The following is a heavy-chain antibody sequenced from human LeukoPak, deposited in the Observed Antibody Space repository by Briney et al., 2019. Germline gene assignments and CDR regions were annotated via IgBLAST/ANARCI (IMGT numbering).Heavy chain of an antibody. CDR1: GFSLSSSGVG. CDR2: IYWNDDK. CDR3: ARRPGLRDILTGYSIIRHDGWFDP. V-gene: IGHV2-5*01. J-gene: IGHJ5*02. D-gene: IGHD3-9*01. Sequence: SGPTLVNPTQTLTLTCTFSGFSLSSSGVGVGWIRQPPGKALDWLALIYWNDDKRYSPSLKSRLTITKDTSKNQVVLTMTNMDPVDTATYYCARRPGLRDILTGYSIIRHDGWFDPWGQGTLVTVSS.